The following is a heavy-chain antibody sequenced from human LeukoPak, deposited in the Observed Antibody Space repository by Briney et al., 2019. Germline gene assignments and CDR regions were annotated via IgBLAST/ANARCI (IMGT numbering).Heavy chain of an antibody. CDR3: ASATSDIVVVPAALAFDY. J-gene: IGHJ4*02. CDR2: ISSSSSYT. Sequence: GGSLRLSCATSGXTFSTYSMNWVRQAPGKRLEWISYISSSSSYTNYADSVKGRFTISRDNAKNSLYLQMNSLRAEDTAVYYCASATSDIVVVPAALAFDYWGQGTLVTVSS. CDR1: GXTFSTYS. V-gene: IGHV3-21*05. D-gene: IGHD2-2*01.